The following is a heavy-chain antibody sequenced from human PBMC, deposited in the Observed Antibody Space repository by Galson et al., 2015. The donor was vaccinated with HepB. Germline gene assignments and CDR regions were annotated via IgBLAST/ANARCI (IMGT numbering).Heavy chain of an antibody. J-gene: IGHJ4*02. D-gene: IGHD3-22*01. CDR1: GFTFKNYA. V-gene: IGHV3-23*01. CDR2: FSGTGSGT. Sequence: SLRLSCAASGFTFKNYAMSWVRQAPGKGLEWVSVFSGTGSGTYYADSVKGRFTISRDNSKNTLYLQMSSLRVEDTAVYYCVKDFSSGYYYFDSWGRGTLVTVSS. CDR3: VKDFSSGYYYFDS.